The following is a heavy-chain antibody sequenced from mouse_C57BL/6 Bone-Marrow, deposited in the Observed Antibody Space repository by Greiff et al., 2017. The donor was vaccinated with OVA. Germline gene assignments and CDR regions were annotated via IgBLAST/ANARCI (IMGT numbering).Heavy chain of an antibody. CDR2: IWGDGST. V-gene: IGHV2-3*01. Sequence: VQVVESGPGLVAPSQSLSITCTVSGFSLTSYGVSWVRQPPGKGLEWLGVIWGDGSTNYHSALISRLRSSKDNSKSQVFLKLNSLQTDDTATYYCAKMRWTTPFAYWGQGTLVTVSA. D-gene: IGHD5-5*01. J-gene: IGHJ3*01. CDR1: GFSLTSYG. CDR3: AKMRWTTPFAY.